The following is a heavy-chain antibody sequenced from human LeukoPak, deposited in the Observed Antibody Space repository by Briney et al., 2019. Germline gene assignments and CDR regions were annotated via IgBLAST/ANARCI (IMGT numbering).Heavy chain of an antibody. V-gene: IGHV3-23*01. D-gene: IGHD2-2*01. J-gene: IGHJ5*02. CDR1: GFTFSSSA. CDR3: ARDMGCTSTTCRNNWFDP. CDR2: ISASGGST. Sequence: GGTLRLSCGASGFTFSSSAISWVRQVPGKGLEWVLCISASGGSTNYADSVRGRFTISRDNSKNTLYVQMNSLRDEDTALYYCARDMGCTSTTCRNNWFDPWGQGTLVTVSS.